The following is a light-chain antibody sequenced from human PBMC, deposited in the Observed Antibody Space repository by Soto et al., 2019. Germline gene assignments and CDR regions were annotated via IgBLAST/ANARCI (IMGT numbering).Light chain of an antibody. Sequence: DIVMTQSPDSLAVSLGERATINCKSSQSVLYSSNNNNYLAWYQQKPGQPPKLLISWASTREFGVPDRFSGSGSGTDFTLTISSLQAEDVAVYYCQQHYGIPYTFGQGTKLEVK. CDR3: QQHYGIPYT. CDR1: QSVLYSSNNNNY. CDR2: WAS. V-gene: IGKV4-1*01. J-gene: IGKJ2*01.